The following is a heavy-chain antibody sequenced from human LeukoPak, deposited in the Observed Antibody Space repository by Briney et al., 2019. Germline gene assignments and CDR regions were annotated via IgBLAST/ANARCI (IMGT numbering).Heavy chain of an antibody. CDR1: GGSISSSSYY. D-gene: IGHD6-19*01. Sequence: PSETLSLTCTVSGGSISSSSYYWGWIRQPPGKGLEWIGSIYYSGSTYYNPSLKSRVTISVDTSKNQFPLKLSSVTAADTAVYYCARENGDSSGYWAGLFDYWGQGALVTVSS. J-gene: IGHJ4*02. V-gene: IGHV4-39*02. CDR2: IYYSGST. CDR3: ARENGDSSGYWAGLFDY.